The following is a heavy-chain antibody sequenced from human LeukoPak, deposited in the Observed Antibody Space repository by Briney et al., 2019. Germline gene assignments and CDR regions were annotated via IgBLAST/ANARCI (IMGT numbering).Heavy chain of an antibody. V-gene: IGHV4-39*01. CDR3: ARHNYDILTGPYYYYYYMDV. CDR2: IYYSGST. D-gene: IGHD3-9*01. CDR1: GGSISSSSYY. Sequence: SETLSLTCTVSGGSISSSSYYWGWIRQPPGKGLEWIGSIYYSGSTYYNPSLKSRVTTSVDTSKNQFSLKLSSVTAADTAVYYCARHNYDILTGPYYYYYYMDVWGKGTTVTVSS. J-gene: IGHJ6*03.